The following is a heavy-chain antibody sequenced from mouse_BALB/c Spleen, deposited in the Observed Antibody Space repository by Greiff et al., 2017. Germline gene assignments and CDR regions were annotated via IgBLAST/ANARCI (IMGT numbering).Heavy chain of an antibody. CDR1: GFTFSSYT. J-gene: IGHJ2*01. Sequence: EVKVVESGGGLVQPGGSLKLSCAASGFTFSSYTMSWVRQTPEKRLEWVAYISNGGGSTYYPDTVKGRFTISRDNAKNTLYLQMSSLKSEDTAMYYCARRDYGDYWGQGTTLTVAS. CDR3: ARRDYGDY. D-gene: IGHD1-2*01. V-gene: IGHV5-12-2*01. CDR2: ISNGGGST.